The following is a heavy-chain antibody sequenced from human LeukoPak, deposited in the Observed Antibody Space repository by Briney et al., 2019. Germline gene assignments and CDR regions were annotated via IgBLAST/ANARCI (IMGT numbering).Heavy chain of an antibody. CDR3: ARDSIAALDY. D-gene: IGHD6-6*01. J-gene: IGHJ4*02. CDR2: IYYSGST. CDR1: GGSISSYY. Sequence: SETLSLTCTISGGSISSYYWSWIRQPPGKGLEWIGYIYYSGSTNYNPSLKSRVTISVDTSKNQFSLKLSSVTAADTAVYYCARDSIAALDYWGQGTLVTVSS. V-gene: IGHV4-59*01.